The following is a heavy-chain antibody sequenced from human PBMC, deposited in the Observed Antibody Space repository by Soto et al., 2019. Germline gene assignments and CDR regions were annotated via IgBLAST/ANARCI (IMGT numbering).Heavy chain of an antibody. Sequence: QVQLVQSGGEVKKPGASVKVSCKASGYTFTNYGISWVRQAPGQGLEWMGWINVYNGNTKYAQKVQGRVTMTTDTSTSTANRGLGSVSSNDTAVYYCARGEGSGSYYKKYTCSAPWGQGPLVTVSS. J-gene: IGHJ5*02. CDR3: ARGEGSGSYYKKYTCSAP. CDR2: INVYNGNT. D-gene: IGHD3-10*01. CDR1: GYTFTNYG. V-gene: IGHV1-18*01.